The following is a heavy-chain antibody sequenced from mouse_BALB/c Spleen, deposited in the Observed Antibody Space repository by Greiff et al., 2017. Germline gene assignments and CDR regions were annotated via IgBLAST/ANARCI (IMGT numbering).Heavy chain of an antibody. CDR1: GFSLTSYG. CDR3: VRDQGLFDY. J-gene: IGHJ2*01. CDR2: IWAGGST. D-gene: IGHD3-2*02. V-gene: IGHV2-9*02. Sequence: VKLMESGPGLVAPSQSLSITCTVSGFSLTSYGVHWVRQPPGKGLEWLGVIWAGGSTNYNSAFMSRLSISKDNSKSQVFLKMNSLQTDDTAIYYCVRDQGLFDYWGQGTTLTVSS.